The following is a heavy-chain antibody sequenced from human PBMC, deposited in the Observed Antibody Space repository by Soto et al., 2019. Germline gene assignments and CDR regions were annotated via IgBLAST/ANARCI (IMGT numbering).Heavy chain of an antibody. CDR2: IRNKANRYTT. CDR3: GRGRSGSSDIAFYY. J-gene: IGHJ4*02. V-gene: IGHV3-72*01. Sequence: EVQLVESGGGLVQPGGSLRLSCAASGFTFSDHYMDWVRQAPGKGLEWVGRIRNKANRYTTEYAASVKGRFTIIRDDSKNSMYLQMNSLKIEDTAVYYCGRGRSGSSDIAFYYWGQGTLVTVSS. D-gene: IGHD3-10*01. CDR1: GFTFSDHY.